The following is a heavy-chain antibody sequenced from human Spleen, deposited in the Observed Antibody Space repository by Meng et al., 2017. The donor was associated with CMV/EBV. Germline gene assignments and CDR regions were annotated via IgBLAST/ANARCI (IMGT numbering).Heavy chain of an antibody. V-gene: IGHV1-69*05. J-gene: IGHJ6*02. Sequence: SVKVSYKASGGTFSSYAISWVRQAPGQGLEWMGGINPIFGTANYAQKFQGRVTITTDESTSTAYMELSSLRSEDTAVYYCARDRRAAMARYGRGAGGMDVWGQGTTVTVSS. CDR1: GGTFSSYA. CDR3: ARDRRAAMARYGRGAGGMDV. D-gene: IGHD5-18*01. CDR2: INPIFGTA.